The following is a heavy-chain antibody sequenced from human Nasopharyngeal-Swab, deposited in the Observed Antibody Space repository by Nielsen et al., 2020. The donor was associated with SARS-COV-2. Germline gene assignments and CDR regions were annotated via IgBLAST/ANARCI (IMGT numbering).Heavy chain of an antibody. CDR2: ISGSGGST. J-gene: IGHJ6*02. CDR3: ANVDPYYYGMDV. Sequence: VRQAPGKGLEWVSAISGSGGSTYYADSVKGRSTISRDNSKNTLYLQMNSLRAEDTAVYYCANVDPYYYGMDVWGQGTTVTVSS. D-gene: IGHD3-9*01. V-gene: IGHV3-23*01.